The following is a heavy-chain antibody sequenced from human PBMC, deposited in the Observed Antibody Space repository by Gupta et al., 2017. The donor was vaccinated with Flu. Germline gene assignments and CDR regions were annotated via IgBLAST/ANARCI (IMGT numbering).Heavy chain of an antibody. Sequence: GRSRNKPNGYMTEYAASVEGRFSISRDDSERSLYLQMNSLTIEDTAVYFCAREGLAVAAYPFDLWVQGALVTVSS. V-gene: IGHV3-72*01. J-gene: IGHJ5*02. CDR2: SRNKPNGYMT. D-gene: IGHD6-19*01. CDR3: AREGLAVAAYPFDL.